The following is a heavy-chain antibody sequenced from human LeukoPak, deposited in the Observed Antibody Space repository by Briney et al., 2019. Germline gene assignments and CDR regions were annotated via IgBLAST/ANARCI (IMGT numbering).Heavy chain of an antibody. CDR3: ARDQRRMNYFDY. V-gene: IGHV1-69*06. J-gene: IGHJ4*02. Sequence: ASVKVSCKASGGTFSSYAISWVRQAPGQGLEWMGGIIPIFGTANYAQKFQGRVTITADKSTSTAYMELSSLRSEDTAVYYCARDQRRMNYFDYWGQGTLVTVSS. CDR2: IIPIFGTA. CDR1: GGTFSSYA.